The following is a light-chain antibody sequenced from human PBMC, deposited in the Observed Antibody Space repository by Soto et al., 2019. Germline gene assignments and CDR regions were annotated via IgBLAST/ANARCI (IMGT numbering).Light chain of an antibody. Sequence: EILLTQSPSTLSLSPGEGVTLSCRASQSVTVNSLAWYQQKPGQAPRLLIYAASTRAAAVPDRFTGSGSGTDFALNISRLEPEDFGVYYCQQYGDSPLTYGPGTKVDIK. V-gene: IGKV3-20*01. J-gene: IGKJ3*01. CDR2: AAS. CDR3: QQYGDSPLT. CDR1: QSVTVNS.